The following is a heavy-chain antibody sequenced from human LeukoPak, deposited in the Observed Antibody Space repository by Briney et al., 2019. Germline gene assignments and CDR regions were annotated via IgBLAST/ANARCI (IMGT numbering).Heavy chain of an antibody. Sequence: PSETLSLTCTVSGGSISSGGYYWSWIRQQPGKGLEWIGYIYYSGSTNYNPSLKSRVTISVDTSKNQFSLKLSSVTAADTAVYYCAREVDCSGGSCYHFDYWGQGTPVTVSS. V-gene: IGHV4-61*08. CDR2: IYYSGST. J-gene: IGHJ4*02. CDR3: AREVDCSGGSCYHFDY. CDR1: GGSISSGGYY. D-gene: IGHD2-15*01.